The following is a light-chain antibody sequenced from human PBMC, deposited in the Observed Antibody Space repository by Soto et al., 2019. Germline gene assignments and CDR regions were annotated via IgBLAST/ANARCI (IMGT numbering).Light chain of an antibody. CDR3: SSFTSDPIYV. Sequence: QSALTQPTSVSGSPGQSIAISCTGNHNDIGTYDYVSWYQQHPGRAPRLLIYGVTTRPSGISDRFSASKSGLTASLTISGLQPEEEADYDCSSFTSDPIYVFGTGTKVTVL. V-gene: IGLV2-14*03. J-gene: IGLJ1*01. CDR2: GVT. CDR1: HNDIGTYDY.